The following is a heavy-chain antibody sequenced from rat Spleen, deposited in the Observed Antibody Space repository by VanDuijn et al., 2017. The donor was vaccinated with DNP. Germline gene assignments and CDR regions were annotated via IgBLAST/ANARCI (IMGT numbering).Heavy chain of an antibody. V-gene: IGHV6-13*01. J-gene: IGHJ2*01. Sequence: EVQLVETGGGLVQPGKSLKLTCAMSGFTFNTAWMNWIRQSPDKRLEWIGRIKDKSGDYATDYVESVTGRFTISRDDSRSSVYLQINNLNEEDTATYYCATGDFYAGTYFSFFFDYWGQGVMVSVSS. CDR3: ATGDFYAGTYFSFFFDY. CDR1: GFTFNTAW. CDR2: IKDKSGDYAT. D-gene: IGHD1-12*02.